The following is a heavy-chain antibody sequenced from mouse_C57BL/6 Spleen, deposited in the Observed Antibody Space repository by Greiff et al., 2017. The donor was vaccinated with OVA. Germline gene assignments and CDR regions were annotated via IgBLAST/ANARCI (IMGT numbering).Heavy chain of an antibody. V-gene: IGHV1-15*01. J-gene: IGHJ2*01. CDR2: IDPETGGT. CDR3: TRRVTFDY. Sequence: VHLVESGAELVRPGASVTLSCKASGYTFTDYEMHWVKQTPVHGLEWIGAIDPETGGTAYNQKFKGKAILTADKSSSTAYMELRSLTSEDSAVYYCTRRVTFDYWGQGTTLTVSS. CDR1: GYTFTDYE. D-gene: IGHD2-2*01.